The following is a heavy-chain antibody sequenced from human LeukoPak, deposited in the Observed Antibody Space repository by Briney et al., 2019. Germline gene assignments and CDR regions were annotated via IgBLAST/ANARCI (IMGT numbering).Heavy chain of an antibody. J-gene: IGHJ3*02. CDR3: ARCLPDAFDI. V-gene: IGHV4-34*01. CDR1: GGSFSGYY. Sequence: SETLSLTCAVYGGSFSGYYWSWIRQPPGKGLEWIGEINHSGSTNYNPSLKSRVTISVDTSKNQFSLKLSSVTAADTAVYYCARCLPDAFDIWGQGTMVTVSS. CDR2: INHSGST.